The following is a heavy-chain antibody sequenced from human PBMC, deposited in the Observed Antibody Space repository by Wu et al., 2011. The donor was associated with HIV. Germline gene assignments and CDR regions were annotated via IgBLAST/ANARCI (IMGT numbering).Heavy chain of an antibody. J-gene: IGHJ4*02. V-gene: IGHV1-18*01. CDR1: GYTFTSHG. CDR2: ISTYNGNT. D-gene: IGHD2-2*01. Sequence: QVQLVQSGAEVKKPGASVKVSCKASGYTFTSHGISWVRPQAPGQGLEWMGWISTYNGNTNYAQKLQGRVTMTTDTSTSTAYIELRSLRSDDTAVYYCARGFSSTTWDFWGQGTLVTVSS. CDR3: ARGFSSTTWDF.